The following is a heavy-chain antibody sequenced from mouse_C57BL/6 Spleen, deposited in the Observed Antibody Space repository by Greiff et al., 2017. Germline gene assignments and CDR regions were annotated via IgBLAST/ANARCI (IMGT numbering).Heavy chain of an antibody. V-gene: IGHV1-69*01. CDR2: IDPSDSYT. Sequence: VQLQQPGAELVMPGASVKLSCKASGYTFTSYWMHWVKQRPGQGLEWIGEIDPSDSYTNYNQKFKGKSTLTVDKSSSTAYMQLSSLTSEDSAVYYCARTPPHYYAMDYWGQGTSVTVSS. J-gene: IGHJ4*01. CDR1: GYTFTSYW. CDR3: ARTPPHYYAMDY.